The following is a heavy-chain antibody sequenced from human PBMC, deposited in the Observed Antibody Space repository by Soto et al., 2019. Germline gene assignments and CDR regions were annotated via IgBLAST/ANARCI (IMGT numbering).Heavy chain of an antibody. CDR1: EYRFNRYL. CDR3: ARQGSNGAYLYYDMEV. V-gene: IGHV5-51*01. Sequence: VDSLKISFKFSEYRFNRYLIGLVLQMPGKGLEWIGMIYPGDSDTTYSPSFEGKVTMSVDKSISTAYLQWSSLKASDSATYYCARQGSNGAYLYYDMEVWGPGTTLTVYS. J-gene: IGHJ6*01. CDR2: IYPGDSDT. D-gene: IGHD3-16*01.